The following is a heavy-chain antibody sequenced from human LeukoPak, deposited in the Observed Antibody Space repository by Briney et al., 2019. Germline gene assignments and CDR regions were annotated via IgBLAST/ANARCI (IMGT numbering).Heavy chain of an antibody. V-gene: IGHV3-7*01. CDR2: IKTDGSEK. J-gene: IGHJ5*02. Sequence: PGGSLRLSCEGSGFTFSNYWMGWVRQAPGKGLQWVANIKTDGSEKYYVDSVKGRFTISRDNAKNSLYLQMNSLRAEDTAVYYCARGPEVYDSSGYLFDPWGQGTLVTVSS. D-gene: IGHD3-22*01. CDR1: GFTFSNYW. CDR3: ARGPEVYDSSGYLFDP.